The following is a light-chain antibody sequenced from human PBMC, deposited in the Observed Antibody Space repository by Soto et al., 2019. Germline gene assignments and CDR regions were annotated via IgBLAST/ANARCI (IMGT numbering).Light chain of an antibody. CDR1: QSVSRN. V-gene: IGKV3-15*01. CDR2: AAS. CDR3: QQYNNWPYT. Sequence: EIVMTQSPATLSVSPGERATLSCRASQSVSRNLAWYQQKPGQAPRLLISAASTRATGIPARCSGSGSGTDFPLTISSLQSEDFAVYYGQQYNNWPYTFGQGTKLEIK. J-gene: IGKJ2*01.